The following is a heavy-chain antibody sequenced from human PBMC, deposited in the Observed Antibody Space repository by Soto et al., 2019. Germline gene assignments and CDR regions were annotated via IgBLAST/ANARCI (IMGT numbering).Heavy chain of an antibody. D-gene: IGHD1-26*01. Sequence: GGSLRLSCAASGFTFDDYAMHWVRQAPGKGLEWVSGISWNSGSIGYADSVKGRFTISRDNAKNSLYLQMNSLRAEDTALYYCAKGKSRELEYFQHWGQGTLVTVSS. CDR1: GFTFDDYA. CDR2: ISWNSGSI. V-gene: IGHV3-9*01. J-gene: IGHJ1*01. CDR3: AKGKSRELEYFQH.